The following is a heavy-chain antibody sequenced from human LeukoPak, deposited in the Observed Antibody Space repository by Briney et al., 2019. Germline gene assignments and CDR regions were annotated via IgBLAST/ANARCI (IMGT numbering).Heavy chain of an antibody. CDR1: GFTFSNYG. CDR3: ARPVVLGAYLRGAYYFDS. D-gene: IGHD3-16*01. Sequence: GGSLRLSCAASGFTFSNYGMHWVRQAPGKGLEWVAVIWYDGSDKYHADSVKGRFTISRDNSKNMLYLQMNSLRVEDTAVYYCARPVVLGAYLRGAYYFDSWGQGTLVTVSS. J-gene: IGHJ4*02. V-gene: IGHV3-33*01. CDR2: IWYDGSDK.